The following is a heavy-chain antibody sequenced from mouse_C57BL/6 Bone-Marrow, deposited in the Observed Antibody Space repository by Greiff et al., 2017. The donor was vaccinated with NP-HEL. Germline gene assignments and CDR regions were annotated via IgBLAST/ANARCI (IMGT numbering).Heavy chain of an antibody. J-gene: IGHJ3*01. Sequence: QVQLQQPGAELVKPGASVKLSCKASGYTFTSYWMHWVKQRPGQGLEWIGMIHPNSGSTNYNEKFKSKATLTVYKSSSTAYMQLSSLTAEDSAVYYCAIYDYGSFAYWGQGTLVTVSA. CDR3: AIYDYGSFAY. V-gene: IGHV1-64*01. D-gene: IGHD1-1*01. CDR2: IHPNSGST. CDR1: GYTFTSYW.